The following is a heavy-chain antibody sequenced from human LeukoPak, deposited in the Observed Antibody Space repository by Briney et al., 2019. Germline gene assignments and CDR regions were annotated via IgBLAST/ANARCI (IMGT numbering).Heavy chain of an antibody. CDR3: ARDRDYFPDPYCSSTSCYGMDV. CDR1: GGTFSSYA. CDR2: IIPIFGTA. V-gene: IGHV1-69*01. J-gene: IGHJ6*04. D-gene: IGHD2-2*01. Sequence: GSSVKVSCKASGGTFSSYAISWVRQAPGQGLEWMGGIIPIFGTANYAQKFQGRVTITADESTSTAYMELSSLRSEDTAVYYCARDRDYFPDPYCSSTSCYGMDVWGKGTTVTVSS.